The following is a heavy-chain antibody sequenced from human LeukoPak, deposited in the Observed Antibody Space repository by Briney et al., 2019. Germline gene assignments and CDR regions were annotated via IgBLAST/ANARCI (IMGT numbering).Heavy chain of an antibody. V-gene: IGHV3-9*03. D-gene: IGHD6-19*01. J-gene: IGHJ4*02. CDR3: AKDLYSSGWYGGFDY. Sequence: PPGRSLRLSCAASGFTFDDYAMHWVRHAPGKGLEWVSGISWNSGSIGYADSVKGRFTISRDNTKNSLYLQMNSLRAEDMALYYCAKDLYSSGWYGGFDYWGQGTLVTVSS. CDR2: ISWNSGSI. CDR1: GFTFDDYA.